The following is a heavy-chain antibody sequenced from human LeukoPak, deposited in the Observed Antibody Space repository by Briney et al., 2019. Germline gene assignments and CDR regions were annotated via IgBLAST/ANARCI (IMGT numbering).Heavy chain of an antibody. CDR1: GYTFTSYA. CDR2: INAGNGNT. D-gene: IGHD6-19*01. V-gene: IGHV1-3*01. Sequence: GASVKVSCKASGYTFTSYAMHWVRQAPGQRLEWMGWINAGNGNTKYSQKFQGRVTITRDTSASTAYMELSSLRSEDTAVYYCAREVVEYSSGWYDYDAFDIWGQGTMVTVSS. CDR3: AREVVEYSSGWYDYDAFDI. J-gene: IGHJ3*02.